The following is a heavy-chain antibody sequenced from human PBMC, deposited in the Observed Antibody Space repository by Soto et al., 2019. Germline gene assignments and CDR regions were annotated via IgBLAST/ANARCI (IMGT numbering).Heavy chain of an antibody. CDR2: VDYSGNS. J-gene: IGHJ4*02. Sequence: SLTRSRTGSLGPSCINTCYWSWIRQPPGKGLEWIGYVDYSGNSDSSPCLKSRVTISIDTSTKQVSLKLNPVTAAHTAVYYCARNWFSVPGRLHFDYWGQGIPVIVCS. D-gene: IGHD3-10*01. CDR3: ARNWFSVPGRLHFDY. V-gene: IGHV4-59*01. CDR1: PSCINTCY.